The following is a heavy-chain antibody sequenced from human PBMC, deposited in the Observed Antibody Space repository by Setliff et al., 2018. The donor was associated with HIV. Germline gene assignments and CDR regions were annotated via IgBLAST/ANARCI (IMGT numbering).Heavy chain of an antibody. Sequence: PGGSLRLSCAASGFTFSSYGMHWVRQPPGKGLEWVAFIRYDGTNKYYADSVKGRFTISRDNFKNTLFLQMNSLRAEDTAVYYCARDQEWLVEVEGDALHIWGQGTMVTVSS. V-gene: IGHV3-30*02. CDR2: IRYDGTNK. D-gene: IGHD6-19*01. J-gene: IGHJ3*02. CDR1: GFTFSSYG. CDR3: ARDQEWLVEVEGDALHI.